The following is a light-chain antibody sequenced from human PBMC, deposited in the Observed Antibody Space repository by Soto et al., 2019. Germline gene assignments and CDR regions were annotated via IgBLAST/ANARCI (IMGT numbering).Light chain of an antibody. J-gene: IGKJ1*01. CDR2: KAS. CDR1: QSIGSW. Sequence: DVQMAQSLSTLSASLRDRVTITCRTSQSIGSWLACYHEKPGKAPKLLSYKASRLERGVPSRFSGSESGTEFTLTFTSLQADDLATYYCQQYDKYWTFGQGTKVDIK. CDR3: QQYDKYWT. V-gene: IGKV1-5*03.